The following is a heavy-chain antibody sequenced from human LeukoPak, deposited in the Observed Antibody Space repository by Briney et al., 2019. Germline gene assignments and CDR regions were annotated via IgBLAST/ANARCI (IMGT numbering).Heavy chain of an antibody. D-gene: IGHD6-13*01. CDR1: GYTFTSYG. CDR3: ARDLWQHLVRGRAIDV. J-gene: IGHJ6*03. V-gene: IGHV1-18*04. Sequence: GASVRVSCKASGYTFTSYGMSWVRQAPGQGLEWMGWISAYNGNKNYAQKLQGRVTITTDTSKSTAYMDLRRLRSDDTAVYYCARDLWQHLVRGRAIDVWGKGTTVTVSS. CDR2: ISAYNGNK.